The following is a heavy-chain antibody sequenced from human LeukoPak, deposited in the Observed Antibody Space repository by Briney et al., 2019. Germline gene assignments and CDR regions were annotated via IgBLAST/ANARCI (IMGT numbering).Heavy chain of an antibody. CDR1: GFTFSSYS. Sequence: GGSLRLSCAASGFTFSSYSMNWVRQAPGKGLEWVSYISSSGSTIYYADSVKGRFTISRDNAKNSLYLQMNSLRAEDTAVYYCARKAVAGRFDYWGQGTLVTVSS. D-gene: IGHD6-19*01. CDR3: ARKAVAGRFDY. CDR2: ISSSGSTI. V-gene: IGHV3-48*04. J-gene: IGHJ4*02.